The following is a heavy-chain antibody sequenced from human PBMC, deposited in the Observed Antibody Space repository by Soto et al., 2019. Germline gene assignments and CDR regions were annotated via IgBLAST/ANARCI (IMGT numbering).Heavy chain of an antibody. CDR2: ISGSGGST. V-gene: IGHV3-23*01. Sequence: QPGGSLRLSCAASGFTFSSYAMSWVRQAPGKGLEWVSAISGSGGSTYYADSVKGRFTISRDNSKNTLYLQMNSLRAEDTAVYYCARRYCSSTSCPNWFDPWGQGTLVTVSS. J-gene: IGHJ5*02. CDR1: GFTFSSYA. D-gene: IGHD2-2*01. CDR3: ARRYCSSTSCPNWFDP.